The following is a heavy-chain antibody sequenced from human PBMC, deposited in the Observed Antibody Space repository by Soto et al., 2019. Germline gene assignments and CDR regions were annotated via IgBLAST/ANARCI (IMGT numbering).Heavy chain of an antibody. CDR2: IKQDGSEK. J-gene: IGHJ4*02. D-gene: IGHD6-19*01. Sequence: PGGSLRLSCAASGFTFSSYWMSWVRQAPGKGLEWVANIKQDGSEKYYVDSVKGRFTISRDNAKNSLYLQMNSLRAEDTAVYYCARVGSGWYVSYLDYWGQGTLVTVS. CDR3: ARVGSGWYVSYLDY. CDR1: GFTFSSYW. V-gene: IGHV3-7*03.